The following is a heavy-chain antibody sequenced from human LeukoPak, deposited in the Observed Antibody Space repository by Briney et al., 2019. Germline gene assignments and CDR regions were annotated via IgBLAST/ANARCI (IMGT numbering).Heavy chain of an antibody. V-gene: IGHV1-46*01. CDR2: INPSGGST. CDR3: AREMAASLYYYYGMDV. Sequence: ASGKVSCKASGYTFASYYMHWVRQAPGQGLEWMGIINPSGGSTSYAQKFQGRVTMTRDTSTSTVYMELCSLRSEDTAVYYCAREMAASLYYYYGMDVWGQGTTVTVSS. CDR1: GYTFASYY. D-gene: IGHD2-15*01. J-gene: IGHJ6*02.